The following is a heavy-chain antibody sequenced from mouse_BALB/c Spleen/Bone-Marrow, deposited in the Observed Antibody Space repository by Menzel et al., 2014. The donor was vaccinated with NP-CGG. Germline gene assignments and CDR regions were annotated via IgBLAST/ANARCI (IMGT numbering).Heavy chain of an antibody. Sequence: EVMLVESGAELVKPGASVKLSCTASGFNIKDTYMHWVKRRPEQGLEWIGRIDPANGNTKYDPKFQGKATITADTSSNTVYLQLSSLTSEDTAVYYCARNGNYGAWFAYWGQGTLVTVSA. J-gene: IGHJ3*01. V-gene: IGHV14-3*02. CDR1: GFNIKDTY. D-gene: IGHD2-1*01. CDR2: IDPANGNT. CDR3: ARNGNYGAWFAY.